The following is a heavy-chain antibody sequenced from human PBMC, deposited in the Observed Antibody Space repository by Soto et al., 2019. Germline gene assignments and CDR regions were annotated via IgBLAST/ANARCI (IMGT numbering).Heavy chain of an antibody. CDR3: ARGRPRSGPPFYCYGLDV. D-gene: IGHD1-26*01. V-gene: IGHV1-69*06. CDR2: VIPMSGSS. Sequence: QVQLVQSGAEVKKPGSSVKVSCKASGGTFSTYVISWVRQAPGQGLEWMGRVIPMSGSSNYAQKFQGRVTITADKDTSIAYMEVRSLRSEDTAVYYCARGRPRSGPPFYCYGLDVWCQGTTVIVS. CDR1: GGTFSTYV. J-gene: IGHJ6*02.